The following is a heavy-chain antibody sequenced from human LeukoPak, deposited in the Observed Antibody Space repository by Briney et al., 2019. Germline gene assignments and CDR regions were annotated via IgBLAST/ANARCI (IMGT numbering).Heavy chain of an antibody. CDR1: GYSISSGYY. D-gene: IGHD4-23*01. V-gene: IGHV4-38-2*01. Sequence: PSETLSLTCAVSGYSISSGYYWGWIRQPPGKGLEWIGSIYHSGSTYYNPSLKSRVTISVDTSKNQFSLKLSSVTAADTAVYYCARETVGFDYWGQGTLVTVSS. CDR3: ARETVGFDY. CDR2: IYHSGST. J-gene: IGHJ4*02.